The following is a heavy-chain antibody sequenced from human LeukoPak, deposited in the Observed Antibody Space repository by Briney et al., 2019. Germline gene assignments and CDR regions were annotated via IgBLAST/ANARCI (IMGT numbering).Heavy chain of an antibody. J-gene: IGHJ5*02. CDR1: GGTFSSNA. CDR2: IIPIFGTA. V-gene: IGHV1-69*13. D-gene: IGHD6-13*01. CDR3: ARASRIAAAGPNWFDP. Sequence: SVKVSCKASGGTFSSNAISWVRQAPGQGLEWMGGIIPIFGTANYAQKFQGRVTITADESTSTAYMELSSLRSEDTAVYYCARASRIAAAGPNWFDPWGQGTLVTVSS.